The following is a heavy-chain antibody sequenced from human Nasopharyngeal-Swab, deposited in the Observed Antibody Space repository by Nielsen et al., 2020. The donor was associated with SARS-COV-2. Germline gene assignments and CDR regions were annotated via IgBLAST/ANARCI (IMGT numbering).Heavy chain of an antibody. V-gene: IGHV3-20*04. CDR2: INSDGSST. CDR3: TRDTPDGDSDSFDI. J-gene: IGHJ3*02. Sequence: GESLKISCAASGFAFDDYGMSWVRQAPGKGLVWVSRINSDGSSTSYADSVKGRFTISRDNAKNSLYLQMNSLRAEDTAVYYCTRDTPDGDSDSFDIWGRGTVVAVSS. CDR1: GFAFDDYG. D-gene: IGHD7-27*01.